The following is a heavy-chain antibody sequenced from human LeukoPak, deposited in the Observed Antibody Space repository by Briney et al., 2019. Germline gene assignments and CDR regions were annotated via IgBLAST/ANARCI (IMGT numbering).Heavy chain of an antibody. CDR1: GYTFTSYD. D-gene: IGHD6-19*01. Sequence: ASVKVSCKASGYTFTSYDINWVRQATGQGLGWMGWMNPNSGNTGYAQKFQGRVTMTRNTSISTAYMELSSLRSEDTAVYYCARARAVAGTGWFDPWGQGTLVTVSS. CDR3: ARARAVAGTGWFDP. CDR2: MNPNSGNT. V-gene: IGHV1-8*01. J-gene: IGHJ5*02.